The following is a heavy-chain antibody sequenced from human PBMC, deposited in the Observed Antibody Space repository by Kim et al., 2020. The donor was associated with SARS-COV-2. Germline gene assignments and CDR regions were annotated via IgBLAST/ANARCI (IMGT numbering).Heavy chain of an antibody. J-gene: IGHJ6*02. CDR1: GGSISSYY. D-gene: IGHD4-17*01. CDR2: IYYSGST. CDR3: ARRMTTVTTRINYGMDV. V-gene: IGHV4-59*08. Sequence: SETLSLTCTVSGGSISSYYWSWIRQPPGKGLEWIGYIYYSGSTNYNPSLKSRVTISVDTSKNQISLKLSSVTAADTAVYYCARRMTTVTTRINYGMDVWGQGTTVTVSS.